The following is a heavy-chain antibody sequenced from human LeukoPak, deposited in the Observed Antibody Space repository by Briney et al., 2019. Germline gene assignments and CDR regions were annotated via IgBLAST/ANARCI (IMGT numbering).Heavy chain of an antibody. J-gene: IGHJ3*01. V-gene: IGHV3-23*01. CDR2: VSCNGGNT. D-gene: IGHD2-21*02. CDR1: GFIFSSYA. Sequence: PGGSLRLFCGASGFIFSSYAMIWGRQAPGRGRVGVSAVSCNGGNTYYAVSVKGRFTISRDNSKNAFFLQMSSLRAEDTSVYYCVAGDWGARDSFDLWGRGTMVTVSS. CDR3: VAGDWGARDSFDL.